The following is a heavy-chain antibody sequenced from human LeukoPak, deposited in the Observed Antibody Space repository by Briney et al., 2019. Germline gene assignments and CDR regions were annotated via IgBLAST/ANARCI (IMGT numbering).Heavy chain of an antibody. V-gene: IGHV3-74*01. CDR3: ARDWWQLGA. CDR2: ISNDGSTT. D-gene: IGHD2-15*01. CDR1: GFTFSSLW. J-gene: IGHJ4*02. Sequence: GGSLRLSCAASGFTFSSLWMHWVRQAPGEGMVWVSRISNDGSTTTYADSVKGRFTISRDNAKNTLYLQMNSLRAEDTAMYYCARDWWQLGAGGQGTLVTVSS.